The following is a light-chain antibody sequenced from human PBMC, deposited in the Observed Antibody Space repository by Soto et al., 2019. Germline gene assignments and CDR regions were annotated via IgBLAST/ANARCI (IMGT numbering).Light chain of an antibody. CDR2: EVS. Sequence: SVLTQPASVSGSPGQSITISCTGTSSDVGGYNYVSWYQQHPGKAPKLMIYEVSNRPSGVSNRFSGSKSGNTASLTISGLQAEDEADYYCSSYTSGSTYVFGTGTKVIVL. CDR1: SSDVGGYNY. V-gene: IGLV2-14*01. CDR3: SSYTSGSTYV. J-gene: IGLJ1*01.